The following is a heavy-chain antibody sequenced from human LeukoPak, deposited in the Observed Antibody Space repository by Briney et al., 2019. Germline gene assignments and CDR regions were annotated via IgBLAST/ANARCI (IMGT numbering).Heavy chain of an antibody. CDR2: IRSKAYGGTT. CDR1: GFTFGDYA. V-gene: IGHV3-49*04. CDR3: TRGGLRFLEWSLAAEYFQH. J-gene: IGHJ1*01. D-gene: IGHD3-3*01. Sequence: PGGSLRLSCTASGFTFGDYAMSWVRQAPRKGLEWVGFIRSKAYGGTTEYAASVKGRFTISRDDSKSIAYLQMNSLKTEDTAVYYCTRGGLRFLEWSLAAEYFQHWGQGTLVTVSS.